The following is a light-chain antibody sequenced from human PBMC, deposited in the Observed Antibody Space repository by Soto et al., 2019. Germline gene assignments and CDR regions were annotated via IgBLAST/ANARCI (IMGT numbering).Light chain of an antibody. Sequence: DIVMTQSPDSLAVSLGGRATINCKSSQSVLYSSNSKNYLAWYKQKPGQPPKLLIYWASTRESGVPDRLSGSGSGTDFTLTISSLQAEDVAVYYCQQYYSTPYTFGQGTKLEIK. CDR1: QSVLYSSNSKNY. V-gene: IGKV4-1*01. J-gene: IGKJ2*01. CDR3: QQYYSTPYT. CDR2: WAS.